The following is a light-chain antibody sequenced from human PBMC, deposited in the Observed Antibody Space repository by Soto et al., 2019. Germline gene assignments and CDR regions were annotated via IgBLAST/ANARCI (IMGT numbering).Light chain of an antibody. CDR2: LNSDGSH. CDR1: SGHSSYA. V-gene: IGLV4-69*01. CDR3: QTWGTGILV. J-gene: IGLJ2*01. Sequence: QSVLTQSPSASASLGASVKLICTLSSGHSSYAIAWHQQQPEKGPRYLMKLNSDGSHSKGDGIPDRFSGSSSGAERYLTISSLQSEDEGDYYCQTWGTGILVFGGGTKVTVL.